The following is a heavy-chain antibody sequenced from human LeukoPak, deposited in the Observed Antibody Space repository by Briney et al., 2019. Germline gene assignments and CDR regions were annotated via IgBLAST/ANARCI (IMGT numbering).Heavy chain of an antibody. CDR1: GFTFSSYS. V-gene: IGHV3-21*01. CDR3: ARDYYDSSGVFDY. Sequence: GGSLRLSCAASGFTFSSYSMNWVRQAPGKGLEWVSSISSSSSYIYYADSEKGRFTISRDNAKNSLYLQMNSLRAEDTAVYYCARDYYDSSGVFDYWGQGTLVTVSS. CDR2: ISSSSSYI. D-gene: IGHD3-22*01. J-gene: IGHJ4*02.